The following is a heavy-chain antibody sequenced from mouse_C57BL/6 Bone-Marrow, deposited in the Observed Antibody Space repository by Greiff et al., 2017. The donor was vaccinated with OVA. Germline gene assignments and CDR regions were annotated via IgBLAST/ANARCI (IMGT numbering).Heavy chain of an antibody. CDR3: ARSSLYYYGSSPHFDD. Sequence: QVQLQQPGAELVKPGASVKLSCKASGYTFTSYWMHWVKQRPGQGLEWIGMIHPNSGSTNYNEKFKSKATLTVDKASSTAYMQLSSLTSEDSAVYYCARSSLYYYGSSPHFDDWGQGTTLTVSS. V-gene: IGHV1-64*01. D-gene: IGHD1-1*01. J-gene: IGHJ2*01. CDR1: GYTFTSYW. CDR2: IHPNSGST.